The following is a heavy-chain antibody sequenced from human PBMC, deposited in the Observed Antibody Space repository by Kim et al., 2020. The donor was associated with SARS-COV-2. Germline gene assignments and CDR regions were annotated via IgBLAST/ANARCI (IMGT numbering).Heavy chain of an antibody. J-gene: IGHJ4*02. CDR3: AKIRDSSGYPYYFDY. Sequence: GEPLKISCKASGYSFNNNWIGWVRQMPGKGLEWMGIIYPGDSDTRYSPSLQGQVTMSADKSITTAYLQWSSLKAADTAMYYCAKIRDSSGYPYYFDYWGQ. V-gene: IGHV5-51*01. D-gene: IGHD3-22*01. CDR2: IYPGDSDT. CDR1: GYSFNNNW.